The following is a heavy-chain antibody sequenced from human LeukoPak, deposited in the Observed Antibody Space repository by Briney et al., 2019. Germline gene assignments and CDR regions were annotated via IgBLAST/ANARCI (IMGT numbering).Heavy chain of an antibody. CDR2: ISGTGGST. D-gene: IGHD6-19*01. Sequence: GGSLRLSCAASGFTFSSYAMSWVRQAPGKGLEWVSAISGTGGSTYYADSVKGRFTISRDNSKNTLYLQMNSLRAEDTAVYYCAKDLWYSSGWYRGLGFDYWGQGTLVTVSS. CDR3: AKDLWYSSGWYRGLGFDY. CDR1: GFTFSSYA. V-gene: IGHV3-23*01. J-gene: IGHJ4*02.